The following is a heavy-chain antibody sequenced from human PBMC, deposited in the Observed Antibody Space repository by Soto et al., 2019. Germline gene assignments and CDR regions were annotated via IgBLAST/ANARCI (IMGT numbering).Heavy chain of an antibody. Sequence: GGSLRLSCAASGFTFSSYSMNWVRQAPGKGLEWVSSISSSSSYIYYADSVKGRFTNSRDNAKNSLYLQMNSLRAEDTAVYYCAREMATTGTLQHGGQGTLLTVPS. D-gene: IGHD5-12*01. CDR3: AREMATTGTLQH. CDR1: GFTFSSYS. J-gene: IGHJ1*01. V-gene: IGHV3-21*01. CDR2: ISSSSSYI.